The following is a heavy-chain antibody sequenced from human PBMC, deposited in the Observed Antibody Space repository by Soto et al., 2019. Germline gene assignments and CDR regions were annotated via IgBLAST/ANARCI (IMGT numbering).Heavy chain of an antibody. CDR2: IIPIFGTA. D-gene: IGHD3-16*01. CDR1: CATVSSYA. CDR3: ARGGGWGPTKSEYYFDY. J-gene: IGHJ4*02. Sequence: VKVCCKASCATVSSYAISWVQQAPGQGLEWMGGIIPIFGTANYAQKFQGRVTITADKSTSTAYMELSSLRSEDTAVYYCARGGGWGPTKSEYYFDYWGQGTLVTVSS. V-gene: IGHV1-69*13.